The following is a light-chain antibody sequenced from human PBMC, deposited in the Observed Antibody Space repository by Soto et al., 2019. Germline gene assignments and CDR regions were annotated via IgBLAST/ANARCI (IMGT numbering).Light chain of an antibody. Sequence: EIVLTQSPGTLSLSPGERATLSCRASQRVSGNYLAWYQQKPGQAPRLLFYGASSRSTDIPDSFSASGSGTDFTLTISRLEPEDVEVYYCQQYGSSFTFGQGTKLEIK. CDR2: GAS. J-gene: IGKJ2*01. CDR1: QRVSGNY. CDR3: QQYGSSFT. V-gene: IGKV3-20*01.